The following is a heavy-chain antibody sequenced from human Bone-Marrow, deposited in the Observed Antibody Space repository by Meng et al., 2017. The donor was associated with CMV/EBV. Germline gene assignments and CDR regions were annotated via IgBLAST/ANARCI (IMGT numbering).Heavy chain of an antibody. CDR1: GFTFSSYG. D-gene: IGHD6-6*01. V-gene: IGHV3-30*02. Sequence: GESLKISCAASGFTFSSYGMHWVRQAPGKGLEWVAFIRYDGSNKYYADSVKGRFTISRDNSKNTLYLQMNSLRAEDTAVYYCAKDLEYSSAQGVYWGQGTLATVSS. CDR3: AKDLEYSSAQGVY. J-gene: IGHJ4*02. CDR2: IRYDGSNK.